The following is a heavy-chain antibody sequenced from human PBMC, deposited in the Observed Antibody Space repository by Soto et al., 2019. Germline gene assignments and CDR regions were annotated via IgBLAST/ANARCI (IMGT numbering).Heavy chain of an antibody. Sequence: ASVKVSCKASGYTFTSYAMDWVRQAPGQRLEWMGWINAGNGNTKYSQKFQGRVTITRDTSASTAYMELSSLRSEDTAVYYCARGGSLYWYFDLWGRGTLVTVSS. D-gene: IGHD1-26*01. V-gene: IGHV1-3*01. J-gene: IGHJ2*01. CDR3: ARGGSLYWYFDL. CDR2: INAGNGNT. CDR1: GYTFTSYA.